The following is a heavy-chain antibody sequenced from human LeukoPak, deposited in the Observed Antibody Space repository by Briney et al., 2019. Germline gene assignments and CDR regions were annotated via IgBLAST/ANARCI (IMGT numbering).Heavy chain of an antibody. D-gene: IGHD5-18*01. CDR3: AREAGTAMAPFDY. CDR2: INPSGGRT. J-gene: IGHJ4*02. CDR1: GYTFTSYY. Sequence: ASVKVSCKASGYTFTSYYTHWVRQAPGQGLEGMGIINPSGGRTSYAQKFQGRVTMTRDTSTSTVYMGLSSLRSEDTAVYYCAREAGTAMAPFDYWGQGTLVTVSS. V-gene: IGHV1-46*01.